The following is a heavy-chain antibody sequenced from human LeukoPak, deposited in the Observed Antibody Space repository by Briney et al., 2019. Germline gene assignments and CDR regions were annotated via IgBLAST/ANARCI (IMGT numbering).Heavy chain of an antibody. Sequence: PGGSLRLSCAASGFTFSSYDMHWVRQATGKGLEWVSAIGTAGDTYYPGSVKGRFTVSRENAKNSLYLQMNSLRAGDTAVYYCARADLAAAGKTSLDYWGQGTLVTVSS. D-gene: IGHD6-13*01. J-gene: IGHJ4*02. CDR3: ARADLAAAGKTSLDY. CDR1: GFTFSSYD. V-gene: IGHV3-13*04. CDR2: IGTAGDT.